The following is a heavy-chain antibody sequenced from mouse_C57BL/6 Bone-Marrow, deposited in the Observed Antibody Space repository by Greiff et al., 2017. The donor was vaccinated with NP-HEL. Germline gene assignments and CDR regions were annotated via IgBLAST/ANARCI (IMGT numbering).Heavy chain of an antibody. CDR2: IYPRDGST. CDR3: ARGTVHFDY. Sequence: VQLQQSDAELVKPGASVKISCKVSGYTFTDHTIHWMKQRPEQGLEWIGYIYPRDGSTKYNEKFKGKATFTADTSSNTAYMQLSSLTTEDSAIYYCARGTVHFDYWGQGTTLTVSS. J-gene: IGHJ2*01. D-gene: IGHD1-1*01. V-gene: IGHV1-78*01. CDR1: GYTFTDHT.